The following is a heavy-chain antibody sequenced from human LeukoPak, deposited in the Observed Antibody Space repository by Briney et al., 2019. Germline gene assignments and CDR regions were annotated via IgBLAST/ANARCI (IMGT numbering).Heavy chain of an antibody. Sequence: GGSLRVSCVGSGFALRSHWMTWVRQAPGKGLEWVANIKEDGSEKYYVDSVKGRFTISRDNADNSLYLQMSSLRVEDTAVYYCARGGIAAAGTADHWGQGTLVTVSS. CDR1: GFALRSHW. J-gene: IGHJ4*02. CDR3: ARGGIAAAGTADH. D-gene: IGHD6-13*01. CDR2: IKEDGSEK. V-gene: IGHV3-7*01.